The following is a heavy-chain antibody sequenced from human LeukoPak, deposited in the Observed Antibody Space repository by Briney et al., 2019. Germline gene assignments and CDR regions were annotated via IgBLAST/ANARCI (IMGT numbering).Heavy chain of an antibody. D-gene: IGHD1-7*01. J-gene: IGHJ6*03. CDR3: ARVRRITRTPGDYYYYMDV. V-gene: IGHV1-2*02. CDR2: INPNSGGS. CDR1: GHTFTGYY. Sequence: ASVKVSCKASGHTFTGYYLHWVRQAPGQGPEWMGWINPNSGGSNSAQKSQGRVTMTRDTSINTAYMELSRLTSDDTAVYYCARVRRITRTPGDYYYYMDVWGKGTTVTVSS.